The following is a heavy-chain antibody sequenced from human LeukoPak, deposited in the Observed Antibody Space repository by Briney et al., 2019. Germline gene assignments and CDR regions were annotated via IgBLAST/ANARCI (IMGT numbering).Heavy chain of an antibody. V-gene: IGHV3-23*01. J-gene: IGHJ4*02. Sequence: GGSLRLSCSASGFSLSDYAMSWVRQAPGKGLEWVSAISGSGGSTYYADSVKGRFTISRDNSKNTLYLQMNSLRAEDTAVYYCAKEVGYDSSGSHSGYWGQGTLVTVSS. CDR1: GFSLSDYA. CDR3: AKEVGYDSSGSHSGY. CDR2: ISGSGGST. D-gene: IGHD3-22*01.